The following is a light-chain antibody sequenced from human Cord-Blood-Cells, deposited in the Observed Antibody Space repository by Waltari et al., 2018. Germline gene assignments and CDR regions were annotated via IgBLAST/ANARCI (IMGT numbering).Light chain of an antibody. Sequence: DIQMTQSPSSLCASVGDSVTITCRASQGISSYLAWYQQKHGKVPKLLIYAASTLQSGVPARFSGSGSGTDFTLTIISLQPEDVATYYCQKYNSAPAFGGGTKVDIK. J-gene: IGKJ4*01. CDR3: QKYNSAPA. V-gene: IGKV1-27*01. CDR1: QGISSY. CDR2: AAS.